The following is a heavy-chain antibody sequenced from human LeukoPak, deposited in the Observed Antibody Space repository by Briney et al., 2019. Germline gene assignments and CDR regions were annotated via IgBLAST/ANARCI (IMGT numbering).Heavy chain of an antibody. D-gene: IGHD6-6*01. CDR1: GGSISSGGYY. J-gene: IGHJ4*02. V-gene: IGHV4-31*03. Sequence: PSQTLSLTCTVSGGSISSGGYYRSWIRQHPGKGLEWIVYIYYSGSTYYNPSLKSRVTISVDTSKNQFSLKLSSVTAADTAVYYCASLIAARRRGPSVFDYWGQGTLVTVSS. CDR3: ASLIAARRRGPSVFDY. CDR2: IYYSGST.